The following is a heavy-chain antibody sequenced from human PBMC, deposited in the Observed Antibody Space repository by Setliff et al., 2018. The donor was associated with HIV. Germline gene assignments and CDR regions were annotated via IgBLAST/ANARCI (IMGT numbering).Heavy chain of an antibody. J-gene: IGHJ6*03. CDR2: ISAGGGST. CDR3: AKRGYVSAWYDEPVQFYQHMDV. V-gene: IGHV3-23*01. CDR1: GFTFSTNA. D-gene: IGHD6-19*01. Sequence: ETLSLSCAASGFTFSTNAMNWVRQAPGKGLEWVSGISAGGGSTYYADSVKGRFTISRDNSKNTLYMQMNNLRAEDTAVYYCAKRGYVSAWYDEPVQFYQHMDVWGKGTTVTVSS.